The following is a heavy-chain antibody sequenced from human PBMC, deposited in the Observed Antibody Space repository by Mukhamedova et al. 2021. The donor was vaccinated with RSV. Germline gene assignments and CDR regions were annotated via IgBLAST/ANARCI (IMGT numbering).Heavy chain of an antibody. V-gene: IGHV3-11*01. D-gene: IGHD1-26*01. Sequence: SGFTFSEYYMSWMRQAPGKGLEWVSYISRGDNAVSYADSVKGRFTISRDDAKNSLYLQMNSLRAEDTAVYYCARVRGSYSVDYWG. CDR2: ISRGDNAV. CDR1: GFTFSEYY. CDR3: ARVRGSYSVDY. J-gene: IGHJ4*01.